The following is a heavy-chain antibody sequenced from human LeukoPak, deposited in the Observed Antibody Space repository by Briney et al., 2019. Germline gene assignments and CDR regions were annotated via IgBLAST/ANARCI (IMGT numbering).Heavy chain of an antibody. V-gene: IGHV3-53*01. CDR2: IYSGDNT. Sequence: QSGGSLRLSCAASGITVTRDYMSGGRQAPGKGLERGSVIYSGDNTYYADSVKGRFTISRDNSKNMVYLQMNSLRAEDTAVYYCARGAITAARPLDYWGQGTLVTVSS. J-gene: IGHJ4*02. D-gene: IGHD6-6*01. CDR1: GITVTRDY. CDR3: ARGAITAARPLDY.